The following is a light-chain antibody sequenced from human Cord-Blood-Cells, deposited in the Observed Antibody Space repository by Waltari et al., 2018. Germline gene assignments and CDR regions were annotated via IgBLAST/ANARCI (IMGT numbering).Light chain of an antibody. CDR3: SSYTSSSTYV. Sequence: QSALTQPASVSGSPGQSITISCTGTSSDVGGYNYVSWYQQHPGKAPKLMIYEVSKRPSGVSNRFSGSKSGNTASLTISGLQADDEADYYCSSYTSSSTYVFGTGTKVTVL. J-gene: IGLJ1*01. V-gene: IGLV2-14*01. CDR1: SSDVGGYNY. CDR2: EVS.